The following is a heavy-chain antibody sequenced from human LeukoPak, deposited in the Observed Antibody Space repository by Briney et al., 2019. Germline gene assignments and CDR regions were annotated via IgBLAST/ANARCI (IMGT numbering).Heavy chain of an antibody. Sequence: SETLSLTCAVYGGSFSGYYWSWIRQPPGKGLEWIGEINHSGSTNYNPSFKSRLTMSVDTSKNQFSLRLESVTAADSAVYFCVRDSGFWLFWGQGTLVTVSS. CDR3: VRDSGFWLF. CDR1: GGSFSGYY. CDR2: INHSGST. V-gene: IGHV4-34*01. D-gene: IGHD3-22*01. J-gene: IGHJ1*01.